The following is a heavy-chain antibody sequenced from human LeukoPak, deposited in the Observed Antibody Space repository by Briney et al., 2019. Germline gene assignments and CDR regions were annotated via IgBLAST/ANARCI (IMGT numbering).Heavy chain of an antibody. J-gene: IGHJ4*02. V-gene: IGHV3-23*01. CDR3: AKDRVGATLNFDY. D-gene: IGHD1-26*01. Sequence: GGSLRLSCAASGFTFSSYAMSWVRQAPGKGLEWVSAISGSGGSTYYADSVKGRFTISRDNSKNTLYPQMNSLRAEDTAVYYCAKDRVGATLNFDYWGQGTLVTVSS. CDR1: GFTFSSYA. CDR2: ISGSGGST.